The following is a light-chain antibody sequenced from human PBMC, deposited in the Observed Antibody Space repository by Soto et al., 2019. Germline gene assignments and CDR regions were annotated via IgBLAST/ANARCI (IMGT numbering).Light chain of an antibody. CDR3: HQVYNSLWT. CDR2: AAS. Sequence: AIQMTQSPSSLSASVGDRVTITCRASQGIRNDLGWYQQKPGKAPKLLIYAASSLQSGVPSRFRGSGSGTVFTLPISSLQTEDFAIHYVHQVYNSLWTFGKGTRVDIK. J-gene: IGKJ1*01. V-gene: IGKV1-6*01. CDR1: QGIRND.